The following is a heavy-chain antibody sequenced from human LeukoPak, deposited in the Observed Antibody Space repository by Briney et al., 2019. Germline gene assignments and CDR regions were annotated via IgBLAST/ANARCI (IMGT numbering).Heavy chain of an antibody. Sequence: SGGSLRLSCAASGITFRNYAMSWVRRAPGKGLEWVSVIYSGGSTYYADSVKGRFTISRDNSKNTLYLQMNSLRAEDTAVYYCARESTTVVKYFQHWGQGTLVTVSS. J-gene: IGHJ1*01. CDR2: IYSGGST. D-gene: IGHD4-23*01. CDR1: GITFRNYA. CDR3: ARESTTVVKYFQH. V-gene: IGHV3-53*01.